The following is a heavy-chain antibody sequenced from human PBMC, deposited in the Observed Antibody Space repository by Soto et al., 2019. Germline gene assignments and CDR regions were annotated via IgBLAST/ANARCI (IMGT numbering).Heavy chain of an antibody. V-gene: IGHV1-18*01. J-gene: IGHJ4*02. Sequence: ASVKVSCKASGYTFTNFGISWVRQVPGQGLEWVGWIVTYNGNTNSAQKLQGRVTLTTDASTSTAYMELTSLRSDDTAVYYCARGSAAAGPYYFDYWAQGTLVTVSS. CDR1: GYTFTNFG. CDR2: IVTYNGNT. CDR3: ARGSAAAGPYYFDY. D-gene: IGHD6-13*01.